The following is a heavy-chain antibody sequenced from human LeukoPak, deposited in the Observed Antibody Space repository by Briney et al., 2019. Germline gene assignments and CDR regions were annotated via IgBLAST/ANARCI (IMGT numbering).Heavy chain of an antibody. CDR2: IKSKTDGGTT. J-gene: IGHJ4*02. CDR3: TTESPAVFFF. V-gene: IGHV3-15*01. CDR1: GFTFSDAW. D-gene: IGHD2-8*01. Sequence: PGGSLRLSCVVSGFTFSDAWMSWVRQAPGKGLEWVGRIKSKTDGGTTDNAAPVKGRFTITRDDSKNTPYLQMNSLKIEDTAVYYCTTESPAVFFFWGQGTLVAVS.